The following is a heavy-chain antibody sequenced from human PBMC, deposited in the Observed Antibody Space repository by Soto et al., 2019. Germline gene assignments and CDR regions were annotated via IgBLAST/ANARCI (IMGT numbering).Heavy chain of an antibody. CDR3: AADVLTYGNGGYFFEGFDT. CDR1: GLTFRDSA. CDR2: IVVGSGNT. V-gene: IGHV1-58*01. D-gene: IGHD2-15*01. Sequence: QKQLVQSGPEVRRPGTSVKVSCKASGLTFRDSAVQLVRQRRGRRLEWIGWIVVGSGNTNYAQDFQGRVTIKRDMSNETVNMELSSLGAEYSAVFFCAADVLTYGNGGYFFEGFDTWGQGTKVTVSS. J-gene: IGHJ3*02.